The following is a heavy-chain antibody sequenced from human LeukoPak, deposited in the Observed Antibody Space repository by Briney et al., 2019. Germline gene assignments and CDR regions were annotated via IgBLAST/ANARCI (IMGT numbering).Heavy chain of an antibody. CDR3: AGYGSGSYYLDV. Sequence: SETLSLTCAVYGGSFSGYYWSWIRQPPGKGLEWIGETNHSGSTNYNPSLKSRVTISVDTSKNQFSLKLSSVTAADTAVYYCAGYGSGSYYLDVWGQGTTVTVSS. J-gene: IGHJ6*02. D-gene: IGHD3-10*01. CDR2: TNHSGST. V-gene: IGHV4-34*01. CDR1: GGSFSGYY.